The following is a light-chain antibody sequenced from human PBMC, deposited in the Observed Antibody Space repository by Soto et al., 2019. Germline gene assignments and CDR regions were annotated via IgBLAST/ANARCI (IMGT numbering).Light chain of an antibody. J-gene: IGKJ2*01. CDR2: DAS. CDR1: QSISSG. CDR3: QQYNSYPYT. V-gene: IGKV1-5*01. Sequence: DIQMTQSPSTLSASVGDRVTITCRASQSISSGLAWYQQKPGKAPQLLIYDASSLETGVPSRFSGSGSGTEFTLTISSLQPDDFATYDCQQYNSYPYTFGQGTQLEIK.